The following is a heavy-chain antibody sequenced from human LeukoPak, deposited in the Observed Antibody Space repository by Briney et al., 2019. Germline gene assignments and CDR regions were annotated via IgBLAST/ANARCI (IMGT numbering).Heavy chain of an antibody. CDR1: GFTFDDYA. Sequence: PGGSLRLSCAASGFTFDDYAMHWVRQAPGKGLEWVSLISGDGGSTYYADSVKGRFTISRDNSKNSLYLQMNSLRTEDTALHYCAKDTRGGFDYWGQGTLVTVSS. V-gene: IGHV3-43*02. CDR3: AKDTRGGFDY. CDR2: ISGDGGST. J-gene: IGHJ4*02. D-gene: IGHD3-10*01.